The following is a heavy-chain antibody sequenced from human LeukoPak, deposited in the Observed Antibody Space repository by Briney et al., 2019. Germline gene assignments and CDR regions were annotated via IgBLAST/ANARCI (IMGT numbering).Heavy chain of an antibody. V-gene: IGHV3-23*01. Sequence: PGGSLRLSCAASGIVFSNTAMNWARQSPGRGLEWVSAISGGGERTFYADSVKGRFTISRDNSKNTLYLQMNSLRAEDTAVYYCAKPNIVVVVAAFDYWGQGTLVTVSS. J-gene: IGHJ4*02. CDR1: GIVFSNTA. CDR3: AKPNIVVVVAAFDY. D-gene: IGHD2-15*01. CDR2: ISGGGERT.